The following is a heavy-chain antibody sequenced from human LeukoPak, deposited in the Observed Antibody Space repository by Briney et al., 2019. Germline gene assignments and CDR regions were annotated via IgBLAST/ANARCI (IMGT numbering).Heavy chain of an antibody. J-gene: IGHJ4*02. CDR1: GFTFSSYW. V-gene: IGHV3-74*01. D-gene: IGHD1-26*01. Sequence: GGSRRLSCAASGFTFSSYWMHWVRQAPGKGLVWVSRINTDGSSTSYADSVKGRFTISRDNSKNTPYLQMNSLRAEDTAVYYCARDPVGPTIFFDYWGQGTLVTVSS. CDR2: INTDGSST. CDR3: ARDPVGPTIFFDY.